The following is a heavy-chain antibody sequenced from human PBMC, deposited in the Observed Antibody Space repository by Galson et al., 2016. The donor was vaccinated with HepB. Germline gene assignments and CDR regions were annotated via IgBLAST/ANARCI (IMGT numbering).Heavy chain of an antibody. CDR3: AKELPLVTATGFDY. D-gene: IGHD2-21*02. CDR1: GFSFSGYN. J-gene: IGHJ4*02. Sequence: SLRLSCAASGFSFSGYNIHWVRQAPGKGLEWVAGISYDGSNQYYLDSVKGRFTISRDNSKNTLFLQMNRLKAEDTAVYYCAKELPLVTATGFDYWGQGALVTVPS. CDR2: ISYDGSNQ. V-gene: IGHV3-30*18.